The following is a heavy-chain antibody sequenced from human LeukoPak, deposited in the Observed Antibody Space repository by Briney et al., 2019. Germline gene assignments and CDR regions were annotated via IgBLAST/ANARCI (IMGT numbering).Heavy chain of an antibody. V-gene: IGHV4-59*01. Sequence: KPSETLSLTCTASGGSINSYYWSWIRQTPGKRLEWIGYISYSGSTNYNPSLKSRVTISLGTSKNQFFLKPNSVTAADTALYYCARGNADWGQGTLVTVSS. CDR1: GGSINSYY. J-gene: IGHJ4*02. CDR2: ISYSGST. CDR3: ARGNAD.